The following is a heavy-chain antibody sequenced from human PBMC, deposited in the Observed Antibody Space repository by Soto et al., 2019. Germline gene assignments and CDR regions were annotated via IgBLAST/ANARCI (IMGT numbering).Heavy chain of an antibody. V-gene: IGHV3-30-3*01. J-gene: IGHJ6*02. D-gene: IGHD5-12*01. Sequence: LRLSCAASGFTFSSYAMHWVRQAPGKGLEWVAVITYDGSNKYYADSVKGRFTISRDNSKNTLYLQMNSLRAEDTAVYYCARDYYRFNSGYGFSMDVWGQGTTVTVSS. CDR3: ARDYYRFNSGYGFSMDV. CDR1: GFTFSSYA. CDR2: ITYDGSNK.